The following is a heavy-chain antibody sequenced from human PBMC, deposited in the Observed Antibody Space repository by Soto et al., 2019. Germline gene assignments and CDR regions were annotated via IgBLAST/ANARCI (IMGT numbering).Heavy chain of an antibody. CDR1: GFTFGDYA. CDR2: IRSKAYGGTT. J-gene: IGHJ4*02. D-gene: IGHD3-22*01. Sequence: GGSLRLSCTASGFTFGDYAMSWFRQAPGKGLEWVGFIRSKAYGGTTEYAASVKGRFTISRDDSKSIAYLQMNSLKTEDTAVYYCTITYYYDSTPRFWGQGTLVTVSS. V-gene: IGHV3-49*03. CDR3: TITYYYDSTPRF.